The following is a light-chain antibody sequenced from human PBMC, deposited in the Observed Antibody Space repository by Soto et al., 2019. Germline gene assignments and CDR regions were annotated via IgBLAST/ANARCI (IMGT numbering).Light chain of an antibody. V-gene: IGKV1-5*03. Sequence: DIQMTQSPSTLSPSVGDRVTITCRASSGISIWLACYQQKPGQAPKLLIYRASTLESGVPSRFSGGGSGTEFTLTISSLQPDDFATYYCQQYTSVPWTFGQGTKVDIK. CDR1: SGISIW. CDR2: RAS. J-gene: IGKJ1*01. CDR3: QQYTSVPWT.